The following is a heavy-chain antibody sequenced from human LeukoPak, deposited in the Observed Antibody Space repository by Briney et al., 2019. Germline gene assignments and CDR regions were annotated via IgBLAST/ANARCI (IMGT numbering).Heavy chain of an antibody. D-gene: IGHD3-10*01. CDR3: ARDFSYYGSGSPS. V-gene: IGHV3-53*01. CDR2: IYSGGST. Sequence: PGGSLRLSCAASGFTVSSNYMSWVRQAPGKGLEWVSVIYSGGSTYYADSVKGRFTISRDNSKNTLYLQMNSLRAEDTAVYYCARDFSYYGSGSPSWGQGTLVTVSS. J-gene: IGHJ5*02. CDR1: GFTVSSNY.